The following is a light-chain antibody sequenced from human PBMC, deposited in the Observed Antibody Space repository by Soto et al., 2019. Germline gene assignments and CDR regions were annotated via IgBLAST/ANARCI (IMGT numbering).Light chain of an antibody. Sequence: DIQLTQSPSFLSASVGDRVTITFRASQGISSYLAWYQQKPRKAPEVLIFGASTLQSGVPSRFSGSGSGTEFTLTITSLQPEDFATYYCQQLFDSPITFGQGTRLEI. CDR2: GAS. CDR1: QGISSY. CDR3: QQLFDSPIT. J-gene: IGKJ5*01. V-gene: IGKV1-9*01.